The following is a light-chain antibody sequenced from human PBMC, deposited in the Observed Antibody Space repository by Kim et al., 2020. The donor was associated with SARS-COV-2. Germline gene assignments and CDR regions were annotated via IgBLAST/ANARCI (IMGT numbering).Light chain of an antibody. CDR3: QAWDNTWV. V-gene: IGLV3-1*01. CDR1: KLGDKY. J-gene: IGLJ3*02. CDR2: QDT. Sequence: VSVSPGQTVSITCSGDKLGDKYSSWYQQRPGQAPVLVIYQDTKRPSGIPERFSGSNSGNTATLTISGAQPMDEADYYCQAWDNTWVFGGGTQLTVL.